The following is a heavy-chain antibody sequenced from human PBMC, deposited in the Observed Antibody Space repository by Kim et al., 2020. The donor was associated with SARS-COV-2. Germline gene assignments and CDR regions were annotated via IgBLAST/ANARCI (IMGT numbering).Heavy chain of an antibody. V-gene: IGHV4-34*01. D-gene: IGHD3-9*01. CDR1: GGSFSGYY. J-gene: IGHJ5*02. Sequence: SETLSLTCAVYGGSFSGYYWSWIRQPPGKGLEWIGEINHSGSTNYNPSLKSRVTISVDTSKNQFSLKLSSVTAADTAVYYCARGRLVLTGYYPRGNWFDPWGQGTLVTVSS. CDR3: ARGRLVLTGYYPRGNWFDP. CDR2: INHSGST.